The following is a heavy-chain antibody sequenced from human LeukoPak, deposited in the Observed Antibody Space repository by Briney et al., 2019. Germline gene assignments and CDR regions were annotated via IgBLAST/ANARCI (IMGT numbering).Heavy chain of an antibody. CDR3: ARGSGPTTGFDY. Sequence: GASVKVSCKASGYTFTGYYMHWVRQAPGQGLEWMGIINPSGGSTSYAQKFQGRVTMTRDMSTSTVYMELSSLRSEDTAVYYCARGSGPTTGFDYWGQGTLVTVSS. CDR2: INPSGGST. V-gene: IGHV1-46*01. CDR1: GYTFTGYY. D-gene: IGHD1-1*01. J-gene: IGHJ4*02.